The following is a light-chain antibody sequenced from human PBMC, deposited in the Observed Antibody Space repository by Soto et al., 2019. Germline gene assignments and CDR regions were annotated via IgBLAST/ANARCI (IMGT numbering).Light chain of an antibody. CDR3: QQTSRAPFT. CDR1: QSIGTC. CDR2: GAS. Sequence: DIQMTQSPSSLSASVGDTVTITCRPSQSIGTCLNWYQQKLGKAPKLLIFGASTLQSAVPSRFSVSGSETDFNFTVSSLEPEDFATYFCQQTSRAPFTFGGGTKVEIK. J-gene: IGKJ4*01. V-gene: IGKV1-39*01.